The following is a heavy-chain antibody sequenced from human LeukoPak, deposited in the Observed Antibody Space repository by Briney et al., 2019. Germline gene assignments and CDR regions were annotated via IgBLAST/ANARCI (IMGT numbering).Heavy chain of an antibody. CDR2: IYYSGST. CDR3: ARRADSSGYYYAPMDV. J-gene: IGHJ6*03. V-gene: IGHV4-39*01. Sequence: SETLSLTCTVSGGSISSSSYYWGWIRQPPGKGLEWIGSIYYSGSTYYNPSLKSRVTISVDTSKNQFSLKLSSVTAADAAVYYCARRADSSGYYYAPMDVWGKGTTVTVSS. D-gene: IGHD3-22*01. CDR1: GGSISSSSYY.